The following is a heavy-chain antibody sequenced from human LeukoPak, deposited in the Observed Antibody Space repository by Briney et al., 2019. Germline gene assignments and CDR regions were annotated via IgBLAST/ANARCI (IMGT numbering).Heavy chain of an antibody. CDR1: GFTFSGSA. CDR2: IRSKANSYAT. D-gene: IGHD3-10*01. CDR3: LVWFGELDYFDY. Sequence: PGGSLRLSCAASGFTFSGSAMHWVRQASGKGLEWVGRIRSKANSYATAYAASVKGRFTISRDDSKNTAYLQMNSLKTEGTAVYYCLVWFGELDYFDYWGQGTLVTVSS. J-gene: IGHJ4*02. V-gene: IGHV3-73*01.